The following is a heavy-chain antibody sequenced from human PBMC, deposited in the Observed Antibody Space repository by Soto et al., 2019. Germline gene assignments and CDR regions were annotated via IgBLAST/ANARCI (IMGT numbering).Heavy chain of an antibody. CDR2: IIPIFGTA. J-gene: IGHJ6*02. V-gene: IGHV1-69*13. CDR1: GGTFSSYA. D-gene: IGHD3-9*01. CDR3: ARDDRDILSYGMDV. Sequence: PSVKVSCKASGGTFSSYAISWVRQAPGQGLEWMGGIIPIFGTANYAQKFQGRVTITADESTSTAYMELSSLRSEDTAVYYCARDDRDILSYGMDVWGQGTTVTVSS.